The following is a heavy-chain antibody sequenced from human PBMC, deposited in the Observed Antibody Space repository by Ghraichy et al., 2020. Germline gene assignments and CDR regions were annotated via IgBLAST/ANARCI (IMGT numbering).Heavy chain of an antibody. Sequence: ASVKVSCKASGYTFTNYYVHWVRQAPGQGLEWMGRINPNSGGRNYAQKFQARLTMTRDTSITTANMELRRLTSDETAIYYCARAPFGVVKYYYYYGMDIWDQGTTATVSS. V-gene: IGHV1-2*02. D-gene: IGHD3-3*01. CDR3: ARAPFGVVKYYYYYGMDI. CDR1: GYTFTNYY. CDR2: INPNSGGR. J-gene: IGHJ6*02.